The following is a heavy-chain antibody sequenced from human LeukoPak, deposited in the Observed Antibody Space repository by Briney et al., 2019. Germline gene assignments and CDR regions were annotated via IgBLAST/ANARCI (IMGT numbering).Heavy chain of an antibody. D-gene: IGHD3-22*01. Sequence: ASVKVSCKASGYTFTSYAMNWVRQAPGQGLEWMGWINTNTGNPTYAQGFTGRFVFSLDTSVSTAYLQISSLKAEDTAVYYCARSPPRLIRQGYFDYWGQGTLVTVSS. CDR2: INTNTGNP. V-gene: IGHV7-4-1*02. J-gene: IGHJ4*02. CDR3: ARSPPRLIRQGYFDY. CDR1: GYTFTSYA.